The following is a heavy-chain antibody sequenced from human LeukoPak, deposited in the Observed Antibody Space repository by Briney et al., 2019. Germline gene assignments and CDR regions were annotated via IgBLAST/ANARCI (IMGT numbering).Heavy chain of an antibody. V-gene: IGHV4-39*07. CDR3: AGDWN. J-gene: IGHJ4*02. CDR1: GGSITKNGYY. D-gene: IGHD2-21*02. Sequence: SETLSLTCSVSGGSITKNGYYWGWLRQSPETGLEWIGSMHYSGSTYYNPSLNSRVTISVDTSKNQFSLKLTSVTAADTAVYYCAGDWNWGQGILVTVSS. CDR2: MHYSGST.